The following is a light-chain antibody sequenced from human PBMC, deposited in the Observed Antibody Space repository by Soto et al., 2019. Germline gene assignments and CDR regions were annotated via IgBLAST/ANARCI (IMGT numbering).Light chain of an antibody. Sequence: QSVLTQPPSESGSPGQSVTISCTGPSSDVCGYNYVSWYQQYPGRAPKLLISEITKRPSGVPDRFSGSKSGNTASLTVSGLQAEDEADYSCSSDEASNNFDFLFCGVTTLTLL. V-gene: IGLV2-8*01. CDR2: EIT. J-gene: IGLJ3*02. CDR3: SSDEASNNFDFL. CDR1: SSDVCGYNY.